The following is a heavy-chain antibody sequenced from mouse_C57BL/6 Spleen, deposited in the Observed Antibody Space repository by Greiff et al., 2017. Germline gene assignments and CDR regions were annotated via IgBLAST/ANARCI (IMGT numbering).Heavy chain of an antibody. V-gene: IGHV1-69*01. CDR1: GYTFTSYW. Sequence: QVQLQQPGAELVMPGASVKLSCKASGYTFTSYWMHWVKQRPGQGLEWIGEIDPSDSYTNYTQKFTGKSTLTVDKSSSTAYMQLSSLTSEDSAVYFCARCYGSSLLYFDYWGQGTTLTVSS. D-gene: IGHD1-1*01. J-gene: IGHJ2*01. CDR3: ARCYGSSLLYFDY. CDR2: IDPSDSYT.